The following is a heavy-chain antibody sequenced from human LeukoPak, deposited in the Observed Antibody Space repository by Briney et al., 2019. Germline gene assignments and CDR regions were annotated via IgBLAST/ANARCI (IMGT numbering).Heavy chain of an antibody. J-gene: IGHJ3*02. Sequence: GGSLRLSCAASGFTFSSYAMSWVRQAPGKGLEWVSAISGSGGSTYYADSVKGRFTTSRDNSKNTLYLQMNSLRAEDTAVYYCAKAGYCGGDCRFQNDAFDIWGQGTMVTVSS. CDR1: GFTFSSYA. CDR2: ISGSGGST. D-gene: IGHD2-21*02. CDR3: AKAGYCGGDCRFQNDAFDI. V-gene: IGHV3-23*01.